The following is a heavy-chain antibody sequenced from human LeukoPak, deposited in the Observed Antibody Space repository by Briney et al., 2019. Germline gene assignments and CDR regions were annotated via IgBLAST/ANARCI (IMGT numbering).Heavy chain of an antibody. V-gene: IGHV4-39*07. CDR1: GGSISSSSYY. Sequence: SETLSLTCTVSGGSISSSSYYWGWIRQPPGKGLEWIGSIYYSGSTYYNPSLKSRVTISVDTSKNQFSLKLSSVTTADTAVYYCARAKRYCSGGSCYWFDPWGQGTLVTVSS. D-gene: IGHD2-15*01. CDR2: IYYSGST. J-gene: IGHJ5*02. CDR3: ARAKRYCSGGSCYWFDP.